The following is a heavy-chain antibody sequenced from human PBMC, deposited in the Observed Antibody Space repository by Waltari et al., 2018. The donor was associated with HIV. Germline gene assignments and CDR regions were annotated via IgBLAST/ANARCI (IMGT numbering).Heavy chain of an antibody. Sequence: QVQLQQWGAGLLKPSETLSLTCAVYGGSFSGYYWSWIRQPPGKGLEWIGEINHSGSTNYNPSLKSRVTISVDTSKNQFSLKLSSVTAADTAVYYCARAQTIAALLGGGSTYYYGMDVWGQGTTVTVSS. J-gene: IGHJ6*02. CDR3: ARAQTIAALLGGGSTYYYGMDV. CDR1: GGSFSGYY. V-gene: IGHV4-34*01. D-gene: IGHD6-6*01. CDR2: INHSGST.